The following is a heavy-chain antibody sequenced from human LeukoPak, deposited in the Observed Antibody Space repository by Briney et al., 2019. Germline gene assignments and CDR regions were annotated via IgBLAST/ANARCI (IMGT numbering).Heavy chain of an antibody. CDR2: IYPGDSDT. J-gene: IGHJ4*02. D-gene: IGHD7-27*01. CDR3: ARSVSGVYFFY. Sequence: GESLQISCKGSGYIFTSFWIGWVRRMPGKGREWMGIIYPGDSDTRYSPAFQGQVTISVDKSISTAYLQWSSLKASDTAMYYCARSVSGVYFFYWGQGTLVTVSS. V-gene: IGHV5-51*01. CDR1: GYIFTSFW.